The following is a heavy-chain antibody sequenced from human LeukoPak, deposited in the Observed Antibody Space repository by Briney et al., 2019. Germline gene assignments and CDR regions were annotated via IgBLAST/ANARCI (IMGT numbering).Heavy chain of an antibody. CDR2: IWYDGSNK. CDR3: ARNVRSGSLGY. V-gene: IGHV3-33*01. J-gene: IGHJ4*02. D-gene: IGHD3-10*01. CDR1: GFTFRNHG. Sequence: PGGSLRLSCAASGFTFRNHGMHWVRQAPGKGLEWVAVIWYDGSNKYYADSVKGRFTISRDNSKNTVSLQMNSLRAEDTAVYYCARNVRSGSLGYWGQGTLVTVSS.